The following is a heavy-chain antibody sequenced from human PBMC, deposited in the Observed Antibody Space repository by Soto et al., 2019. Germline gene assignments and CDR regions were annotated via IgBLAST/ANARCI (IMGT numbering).Heavy chain of an antibody. CDR3: VRGETWLQLSYYFDY. Sequence: PGGSLRLSCAASGFTFSSYEMNWVRQAPGKGLEWVSYISTSGSTIYYADPVKGRFTISRDNAKNSLYLQMYTLRAEDTAVYYCVRGETWLQLSYYFDYWGQGTLVTVSS. D-gene: IGHD5-12*01. J-gene: IGHJ4*02. CDR1: GFTFSSYE. CDR2: ISTSGSTI. V-gene: IGHV3-48*03.